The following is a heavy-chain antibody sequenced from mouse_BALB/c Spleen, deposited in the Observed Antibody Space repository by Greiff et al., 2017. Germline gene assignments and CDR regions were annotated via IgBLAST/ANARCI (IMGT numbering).Heavy chain of an antibody. CDR1: GYTFTSYW. CDR3: AREELGAFYAMDY. J-gene: IGHJ4*01. Sequence: QVQLQQSGAELVRPGSSVKLSCKASGYTFTSYWMQWVKQRPGQGLEWIGAIYPGDGDTRYTQKFKGKATLTADKSSSTAYMQLSSLASEDSAVYYCAREELGAFYAMDYWGQGTSVTVSS. CDR2: IYPGDGDT. V-gene: IGHV1-87*01. D-gene: IGHD3-1*01.